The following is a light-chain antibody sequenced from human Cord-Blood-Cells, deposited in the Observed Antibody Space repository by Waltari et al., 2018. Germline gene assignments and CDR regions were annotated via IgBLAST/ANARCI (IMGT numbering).Light chain of an antibody. V-gene: IGKV1-39*01. CDR1: QSISSY. J-gene: IGKJ4*01. CDR3: QQSYSTPPT. Sequence: DLQLTPPPSSPSASVGDRATITCRASQSISSYLNCYQQKPGKAPQLLIYAASSLQSGVPSRFSGSGSGTDFTLTISSLQPEDFATYYCQQSYSTPPTFGGGTKVEIK. CDR2: AAS.